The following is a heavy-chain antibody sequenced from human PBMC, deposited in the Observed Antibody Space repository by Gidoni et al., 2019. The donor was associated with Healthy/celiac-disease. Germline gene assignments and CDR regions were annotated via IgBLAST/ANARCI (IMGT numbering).Heavy chain of an antibody. CDR1: AFTFSSYW. D-gene: IGHD3-22*01. Sequence: EVQLVESGGGLVQPGGSLRLSCAASAFTFSSYWMSWVRQAPGKGLEWVANIKQDGSEKYYVDSVKGRFTISRDNAKNSLYLQMNSLRAEDTAVYYCAREKNRYYYDSSGSKDDAFDIWGQGTMVTVSS. CDR3: AREKNRYYYDSSGSKDDAFDI. CDR2: IKQDGSEK. V-gene: IGHV3-7*01. J-gene: IGHJ3*02.